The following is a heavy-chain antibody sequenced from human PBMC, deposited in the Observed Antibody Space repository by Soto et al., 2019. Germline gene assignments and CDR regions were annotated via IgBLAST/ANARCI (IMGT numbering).Heavy chain of an antibody. CDR3: ARDRETGGIVVVPAAISQYGMDV. CDR2: IWYDGSNK. Sequence: GWSLRLSCAASGFTFSSYGMRWVRQAPGKGVEWVAVIWYDGSNKYYADFVRGGFTIARDNSKNTLYLQMNSLRAEDTAVYYCARDRETGGIVVVPAAISQYGMDVWGQGTTVTVSS. CDR1: GFTFSSYG. V-gene: IGHV3-33*01. J-gene: IGHJ6*02. D-gene: IGHD2-2*01.